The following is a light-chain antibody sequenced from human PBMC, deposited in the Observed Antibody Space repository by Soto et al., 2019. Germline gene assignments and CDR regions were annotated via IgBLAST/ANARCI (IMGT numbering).Light chain of an antibody. J-gene: IGKJ1*01. Sequence: EIVLTQSPGILSLSPGERATLSCRASQSVSSSYLAWYQQKPGQAPRRLIYGASSRATGTPDRFSGSGSGTDFTLTISRLEAEDFAVYYCQQYDRSPTWTFGQGTKVDIK. CDR1: QSVSSSY. V-gene: IGKV3-20*01. CDR2: GAS. CDR3: QQYDRSPTWT.